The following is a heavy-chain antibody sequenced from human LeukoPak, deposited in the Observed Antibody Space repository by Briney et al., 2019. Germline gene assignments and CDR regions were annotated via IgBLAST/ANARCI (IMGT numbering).Heavy chain of an antibody. CDR2: ISSSGIYI. CDR1: GFTLSGYS. CDR3: ARDGSRGNLVTAPDF. V-gene: IGHV3-21*06. Sequence: NSGGSLRLSCAASGFTLSGYSMNWVRQAPGKGLEWVSSISSSGIYIYYADSVKGRFTISRDNAKNSLYLQMNSLRAEDTAVYYCARDGSRGNLVTAPDFWGQGTLVTVSS. J-gene: IGHJ4*02. D-gene: IGHD2-21*02.